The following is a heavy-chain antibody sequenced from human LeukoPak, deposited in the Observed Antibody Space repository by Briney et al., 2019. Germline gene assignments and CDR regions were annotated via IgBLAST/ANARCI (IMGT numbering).Heavy chain of an antibody. CDR2: INPNSGNT. Sequence: ASVKVSCKASGYTFTGYYMHWVRQAPGQGLEWMGWINPNSGNTGYAQKFQGRVTMTRNTSISTAYMELSSLRSEDTAVYYCARGPFTPYYYDSSGYYYDFDYWGQGTLVTVSS. CDR1: GYTFTGYY. CDR3: ARGPFTPYYYDSSGYYYDFDY. D-gene: IGHD3-22*01. V-gene: IGHV1-8*02. J-gene: IGHJ4*02.